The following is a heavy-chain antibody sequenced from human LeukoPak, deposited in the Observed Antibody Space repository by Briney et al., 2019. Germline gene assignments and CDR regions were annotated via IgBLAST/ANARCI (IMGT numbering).Heavy chain of an antibody. J-gene: IGHJ3*02. Sequence: GGSLRLSCVASGFNFSNYGMHWVRQAPGKGLEWVAVISYDGSNKYYADSVKGRFTISRDNSKNTLYLQMNSLRAEDTAVYYCAKDLVGATALSAFDIWGQGTMVTVSS. D-gene: IGHD1-26*01. V-gene: IGHV3-30*18. CDR2: ISYDGSNK. CDR1: GFNFSNYG. CDR3: AKDLVGATALSAFDI.